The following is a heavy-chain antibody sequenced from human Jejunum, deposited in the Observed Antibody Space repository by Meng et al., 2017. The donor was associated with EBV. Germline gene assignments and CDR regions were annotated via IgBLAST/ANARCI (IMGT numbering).Heavy chain of an antibody. Sequence: QRPLQASGPGLVDPAETLSLTCPLSVGSVSSGGYYWSWIRQPPGKGLEWIGYIYNSESTNYKSSLKSRVTISADTSKNQFSLRLSSVTAADTAVYYCARDQNGSYFAYWGQGTLVTVSS. D-gene: IGHD1-26*01. CDR2: IYNSEST. J-gene: IGHJ4*02. V-gene: IGHV4-61*08. CDR3: ARDQNGSYFAY. CDR1: VGSVSSGGYY.